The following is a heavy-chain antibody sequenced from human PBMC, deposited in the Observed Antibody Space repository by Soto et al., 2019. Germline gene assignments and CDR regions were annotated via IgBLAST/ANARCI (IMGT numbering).Heavy chain of an antibody. CDR1: GGSISSYY. J-gene: IGHJ6*02. CDR3: ARDPVVVVAASYYYYGMDV. V-gene: IGHV4-4*07. D-gene: IGHD2-15*01. Sequence: SETLSLTCTVSGGSISSYYWSWIRQPAGKGLEWIGRIYTSGSTNYNPSLKSRVTMSVDTSKNQFSLKLSSVTAADTAVYYCARDPVVVVAASYYYYGMDVWGQGTTVTVSS. CDR2: IYTSGST.